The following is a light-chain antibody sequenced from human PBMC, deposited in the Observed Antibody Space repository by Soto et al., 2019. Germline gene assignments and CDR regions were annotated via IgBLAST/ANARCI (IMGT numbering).Light chain of an antibody. V-gene: IGKV3D-15*01. CDR1: QSVSSN. CDR2: GAS. J-gene: IGKJ5*01. CDR3: QQRST. Sequence: EIVMTQSPSTLSVSPWERSTLSCRASQSVSSNLAWYRQKPGQAPGLLIYGASKRATGTPDRFRGSGSGTEFTLTISGLEPEDFAVYYCQQRSTFGQGTRLEI.